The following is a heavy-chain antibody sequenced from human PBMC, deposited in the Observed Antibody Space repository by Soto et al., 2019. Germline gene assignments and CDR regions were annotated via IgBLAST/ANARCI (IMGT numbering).Heavy chain of an antibody. CDR1: GFTFSSYA. V-gene: IGHV3-23*01. Sequence: GGSLRLSCAASGFTFSSYAMSWVRQAPGKGLEWVSAISGSGGSTYYADSVKGRFTISRDNSKNTLYLQMNSLRAEDTAVYYCAKLPLGAAAGTGRGTMWGQGTLVTVSS. CDR2: ISGSGGST. D-gene: IGHD6-13*01. J-gene: IGHJ4*02. CDR3: AKLPLGAAAGTGRGTM.